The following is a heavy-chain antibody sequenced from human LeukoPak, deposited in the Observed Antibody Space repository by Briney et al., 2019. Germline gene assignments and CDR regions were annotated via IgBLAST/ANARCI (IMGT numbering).Heavy chain of an antibody. Sequence: SQTLSLTCTVSGGSISSGSYYWSWIRQPAGKGLEWIGRIYTSGSTNYNPSLKSRVTISVDTSKNQFSLKLSSVTAADTAVYYCARGTNLGWFDPWGQGTLVTVSS. CDR1: GGSISSGSYY. D-gene: IGHD1-1*01. CDR2: IYTSGST. CDR3: ARGTNLGWFDP. V-gene: IGHV4-61*02. J-gene: IGHJ5*02.